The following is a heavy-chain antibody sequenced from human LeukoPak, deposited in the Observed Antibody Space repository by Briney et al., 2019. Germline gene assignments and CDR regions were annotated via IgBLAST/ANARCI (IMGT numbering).Heavy chain of an antibody. CDR3: ARVGRRSGGGTGTSVYAFDI. Sequence: GGSLRLSCAASGFSLSIYGMHWVRQAPGKGLEWVAVIWRDGDNKYYAGSVKGRFTISRDDSKNTLFLQMNSLRAEDTAVYYCARVGRRSGGGTGTSVYAFDIWGHGTVVTVSS. CDR2: IWRDGDNK. CDR1: GFSLSIYG. D-gene: IGHD1-1*01. V-gene: IGHV3-33*01. J-gene: IGHJ3*02.